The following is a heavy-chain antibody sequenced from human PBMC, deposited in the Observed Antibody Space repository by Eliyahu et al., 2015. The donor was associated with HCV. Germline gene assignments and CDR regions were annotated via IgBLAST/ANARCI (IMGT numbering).Heavy chain of an antibody. CDR3: STDLLGPAALTLYHY. D-gene: IGHD4-23*01. Sequence: QVQLVQSGAEVRKPGASVKVXCTVSGYTLSEVSMHWVRXAPDRGLEWIGGFDXEDGEPVYSQNFQGRVTMTEDTSTDTAYMELSSLRSEDTAVYYCSTDLLGPAALTLYHYWGQGTLVTVSS. CDR2: FDXEDGEP. V-gene: IGHV1-24*01. J-gene: IGHJ4*02. CDR1: GYTLSEVS.